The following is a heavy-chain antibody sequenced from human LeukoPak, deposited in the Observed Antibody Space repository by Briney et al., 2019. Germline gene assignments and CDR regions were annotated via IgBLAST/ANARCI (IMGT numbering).Heavy chain of an antibody. J-gene: IGHJ4*02. CDR1: GFTSGFTFGDYA. Sequence: GGSLRLSCAASGFTSGFTFGDYAMSWVRQAPGKGLEWVGFIRTKAYGGTTEYAASVKGRFTISRDGSKSIAYLQMNSLKTEDTAVYYCTRTYYDISGYFFDYWGKGTLVTVPS. CDR2: IRTKAYGGTT. CDR3: TRTYYDISGYFFDY. D-gene: IGHD3-22*01. V-gene: IGHV3-49*04.